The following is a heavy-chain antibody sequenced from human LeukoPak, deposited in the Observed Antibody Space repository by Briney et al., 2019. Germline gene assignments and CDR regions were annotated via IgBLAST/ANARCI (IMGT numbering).Heavy chain of an antibody. Sequence: GGSLRLSCAASGFTFSDYYMSWIRQAPGKGLEWVSYISSSGSTIYYADSVKGRFTISRDNAKNSLYLQMNSLRAEDTAVYYCAKDTRRTMIVVVNPFDYWGQGTLVTVSS. CDR3: AKDTRRTMIVVVNPFDY. J-gene: IGHJ4*02. V-gene: IGHV3-11*01. D-gene: IGHD3-22*01. CDR1: GFTFSDYY. CDR2: ISSSGSTI.